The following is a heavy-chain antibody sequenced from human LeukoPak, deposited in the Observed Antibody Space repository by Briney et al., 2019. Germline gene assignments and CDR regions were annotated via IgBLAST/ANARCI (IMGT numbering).Heavy chain of an antibody. CDR1: GFTLSSYS. Sequence: GGSLRLSCAASGFTLSSYSMNWVRQAPGKGLEWISYISSVTTTIYYADSVKGRFTISRDSAKNSLYLQMNCLRDEDTAVYYCAKDSAYYWFDYWGQGTLVTVSP. D-gene: IGHD3-9*01. V-gene: IGHV3-48*02. CDR3: AKDSAYYWFDY. CDR2: ISSVTTTI. J-gene: IGHJ4*02.